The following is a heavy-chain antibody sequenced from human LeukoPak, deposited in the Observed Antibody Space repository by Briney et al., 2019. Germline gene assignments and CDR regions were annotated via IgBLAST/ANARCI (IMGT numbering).Heavy chain of an antibody. V-gene: IGHV3-21*01. CDR3: ARKRCDYYDSSGYYCYFDY. J-gene: IGHJ4*02. CDR2: ISSSSSYI. CDR1: GFTFSSYS. Sequence: GGSLRLSCAASGFTFSSYSMNWVRQAPGKGLEWVSSISSSSSYIYYADSVKGRFTVSRDNAKNSLYMQMNSVRAEDTGVYYCARKRCDYYDSSGYYCYFDYWGQGTLVTVSS. D-gene: IGHD3-22*01.